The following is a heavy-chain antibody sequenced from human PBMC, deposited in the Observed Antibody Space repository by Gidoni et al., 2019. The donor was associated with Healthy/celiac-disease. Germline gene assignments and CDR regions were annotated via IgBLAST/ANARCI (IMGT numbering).Heavy chain of an antibody. Sequence: EVQLLESGGGLVQPGGSLRLSCSASGFPLSSSALGWVRQAPGKGLEWVSAISGSGGSTYDADSVKGRFTISRDNSKNTLYLQMNSLRAEDTAVYYCAKDPRRDYYDSSGYYYDYWGQGTLVTVSS. D-gene: IGHD3-22*01. CDR3: AKDPRRDYYDSSGYYYDY. CDR1: GFPLSSSA. J-gene: IGHJ4*02. V-gene: IGHV3-23*01. CDR2: ISGSGGST.